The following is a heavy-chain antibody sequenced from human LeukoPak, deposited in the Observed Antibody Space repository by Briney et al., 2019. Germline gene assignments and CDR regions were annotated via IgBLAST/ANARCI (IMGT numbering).Heavy chain of an antibody. CDR3: ANRGDYSNHYYFYYMDV. V-gene: IGHV3-23*01. CDR1: GFTFSSYA. J-gene: IGHJ6*03. D-gene: IGHD4-11*01. CDR2: ISGSGGGT. Sequence: GGSLRLSCAASGFTFSSYAMSWVRQGPGKGLGWVSAISGSGGGTNYADSVKGRFTISRDNSKSTLYLQMNSLRAEDTAVYYCANRGDYSNHYYFYYMDVWGKGTTVTVSS.